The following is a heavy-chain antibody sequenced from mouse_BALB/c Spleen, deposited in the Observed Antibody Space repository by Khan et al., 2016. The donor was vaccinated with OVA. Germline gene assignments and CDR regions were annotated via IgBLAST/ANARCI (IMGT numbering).Heavy chain of an antibody. CDR3: ARSMPHYYGSRYFDY. J-gene: IGHJ2*01. V-gene: IGHV9-3-1*01. D-gene: IGHD1-1*01. Sequence: QIQLVQSGPELKKPGETIKISCQASGYTFTNNGVDWVKQAPGKGLKWMGWINTYTGEPTYADDFKGRFAFSLEISASTAYLQFNNRKNEDTATYFCARSMPHYYGSRYFDYWGQGTTLTVSS. CDR2: INTYTGEP. CDR1: GYTFTNNG.